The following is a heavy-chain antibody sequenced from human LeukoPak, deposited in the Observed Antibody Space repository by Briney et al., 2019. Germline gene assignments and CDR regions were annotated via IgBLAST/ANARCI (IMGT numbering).Heavy chain of an antibody. D-gene: IGHD6-19*01. CDR1: GGTFSSYA. CDR2: IIPILGTA. CDR3: ARSGTVAGPFDY. J-gene: IGHJ4*02. Sequence: SVKVSCKASGGTFSSYAISWVRQAPGQGLEWMGGIIPILGTANYAQKFQGRVTITTDESTSTAYMELSSLRSEDTAVYYCARSGTVAGPFDYWGQGTLVTVSS. V-gene: IGHV1-69*05.